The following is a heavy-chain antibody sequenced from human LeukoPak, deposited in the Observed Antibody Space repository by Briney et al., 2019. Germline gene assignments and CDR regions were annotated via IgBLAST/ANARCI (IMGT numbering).Heavy chain of an antibody. CDR1: GGSISSSSYY. V-gene: IGHV4-61*01. J-gene: IGHJ4*02. Sequence: SETLSLTCTVSGGSISSSSYYWGWIRQPPGKGLEWIGYISYSGSTNYNPSLKSRATMSVDTSKTLFSLKLSSVTAADTAMYYCARDDSGSYFDSWGQGILVTVSS. D-gene: IGHD1-26*01. CDR2: ISYSGST. CDR3: ARDDSGSYFDS.